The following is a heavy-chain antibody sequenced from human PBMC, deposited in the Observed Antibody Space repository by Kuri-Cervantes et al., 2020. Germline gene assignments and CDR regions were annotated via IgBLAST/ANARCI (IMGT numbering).Heavy chain of an antibody. Sequence: VKLQESGAELVRPGTSVKMSCKASGYTFTSYCIGWAQKRPGHGLDWIGDIFPGGPYTNYNEKFKGKAKLTADTSSNTAYMQFSSLTSEDSAIYYCARNDSYGHVYFDYWGKGTTLTVSS. CDR1: GYTFTSYC. V-gene: IGHV1-46*01. J-gene: IGHJ4*01. D-gene: IGHD3-22*01. CDR3: ARNDSYGHVYFDY. CDR2: IFPGGPYT.